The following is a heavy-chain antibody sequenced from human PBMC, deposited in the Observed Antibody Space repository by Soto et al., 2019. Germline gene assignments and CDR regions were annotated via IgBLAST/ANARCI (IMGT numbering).Heavy chain of an antibody. CDR2: IYYSGST. D-gene: IGHD3-10*01. Sequence: SETLSLTCTVSGGSISSYYWSWIRQPPGKGLEWIGYIYYSGSTNYNPSLKSRVTISVDTSKNQFSLKLSSVTAADTAVYYCARRYGSAFDFWGQGTMVTASS. CDR3: ARRYGSAFDF. V-gene: IGHV4-59*01. CDR1: GGSISSYY. J-gene: IGHJ3*01.